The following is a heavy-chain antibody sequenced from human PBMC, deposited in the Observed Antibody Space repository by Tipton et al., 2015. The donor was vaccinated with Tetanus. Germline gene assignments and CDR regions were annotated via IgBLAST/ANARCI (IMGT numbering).Heavy chain of an antibody. CDR3: ARVSGIAVAGYYYGMDV. Sequence: QLVQSGAEVKKPGSSVKVSCKASGYTFTSYGISWVRQAPGQGLEWMGWISAYNGNTNYAQKLQGRVTMTTDTSTSTAYMELRSLRSDDTAVYYCARVSGIAVAGYYYGMDVWGQGTTVTVSS. CDR1: GYTFTSYG. D-gene: IGHD6-19*01. CDR2: ISAYNGNT. J-gene: IGHJ6*02. V-gene: IGHV1-18*01.